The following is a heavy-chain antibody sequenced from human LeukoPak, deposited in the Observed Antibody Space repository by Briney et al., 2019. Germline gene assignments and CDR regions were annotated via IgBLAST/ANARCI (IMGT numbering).Heavy chain of an antibody. CDR2: IIPISGTS. J-gene: IGHJ4*02. CDR1: GGTFSSHA. Sequence: SVKVSCKASGGTFSSHAISWVRQAPGQGLEWMGAIIPISGTSNYAQKFPARLTMTADESTSTAYMELSSLRTEDTAVFYCARWGGYTSGWYWVAFDYWGQGTLVTVSS. CDR3: ARWGGYTSGWYWVAFDY. D-gene: IGHD6-19*01. V-gene: IGHV1-69*01.